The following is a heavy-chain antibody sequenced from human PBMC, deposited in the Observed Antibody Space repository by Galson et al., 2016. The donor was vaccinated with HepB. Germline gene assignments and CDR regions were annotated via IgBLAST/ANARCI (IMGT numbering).Heavy chain of an antibody. Sequence: PALVKPPQTLTLTCTFSGFSLSTSGMCVSWIRQPPGKALEWLALIDWDDDKFYNRSLKTRLTISKDTSKNQVVVTMTNMDPVDTATYYCARTSDEYFYGSGSYYFDYWGQGTLVTVSS. V-gene: IGHV2-70*01. CDR3: ARTSDEYFYGSGSYYFDY. CDR2: IDWDDDK. J-gene: IGHJ4*02. CDR1: GFSLSTSGMC. D-gene: IGHD3-10*01.